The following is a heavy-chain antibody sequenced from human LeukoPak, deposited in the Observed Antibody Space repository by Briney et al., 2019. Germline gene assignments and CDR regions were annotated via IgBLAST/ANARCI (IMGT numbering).Heavy chain of an antibody. D-gene: IGHD2-15*01. CDR2: ISSSSSYI. Sequence: GGSLRLSCAASGYTFSSYSMNWVRQAPGKGLEWVSYISSSSSYIYYADSVKGRFTISRDNAKNSLYLQMNSLRAEDTAVYYCAREVRDCIGGSCYSAVYNWFDPWGQGTLVTVSS. CDR3: AREVRDCIGGSCYSAVYNWFDP. V-gene: IGHV3-21*05. CDR1: GYTFSSYS. J-gene: IGHJ5*02.